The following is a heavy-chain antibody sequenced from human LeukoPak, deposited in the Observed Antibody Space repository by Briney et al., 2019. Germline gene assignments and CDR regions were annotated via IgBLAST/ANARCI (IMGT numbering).Heavy chain of an antibody. CDR1: GGTFSSYA. D-gene: IGHD3-9*01. Sequence: SVKLSCKASGGTFSSYAISWVRQAPGQGLEWMGGIIPIFGTANYAQKFQGRVTITADESTSTAYMELSSLRSEDTAVYYCARGAPRYFDWSDDYWGQGTLVTVSS. CDR2: IIPIFGTA. J-gene: IGHJ4*02. V-gene: IGHV1-69*13. CDR3: ARGAPRYFDWSDDY.